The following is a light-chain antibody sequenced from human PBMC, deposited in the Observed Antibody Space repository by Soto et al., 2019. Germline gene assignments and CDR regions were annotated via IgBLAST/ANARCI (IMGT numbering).Light chain of an antibody. Sequence: QPVLTQPASVSGSVGQSITISCTGTSSDVGGYDFVSWYQHHPGKAPKLIIYEVRTRPSGVSDRFSGSKSGNTASLTISGLQAEDEADYYCSSYTSTNTQVFGTGTKLTVL. CDR3: SSYTSTNTQV. J-gene: IGLJ1*01. CDR1: SSDVGGYDF. CDR2: EVR. V-gene: IGLV2-14*01.